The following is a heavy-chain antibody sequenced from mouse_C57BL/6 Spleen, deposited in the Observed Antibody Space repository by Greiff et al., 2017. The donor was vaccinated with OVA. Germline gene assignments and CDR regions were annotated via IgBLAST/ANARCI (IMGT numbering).Heavy chain of an antibody. CDR3: ARAGGDDY. J-gene: IGHJ2*01. V-gene: IGHV1-50*01. Sequence: QVQLQQPGAELVKPGASVKLSCKASGYTFTSYWMQWVKQRPGQGLEWIGEIDPSDSYTNYNQKFKGKATLTVDPSSSTAYMQLSSLTSEDSAVYYGARAGGDDYWGQGTTLTVSS. CDR2: IDPSDSYT. CDR1: GYTFTSYW.